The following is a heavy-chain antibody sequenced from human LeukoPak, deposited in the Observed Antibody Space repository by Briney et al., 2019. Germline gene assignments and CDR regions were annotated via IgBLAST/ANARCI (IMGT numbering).Heavy chain of an antibody. D-gene: IGHD2-21*02. Sequence: TGRSPRLSCAASGFTFSSYAMHWVRQAPGKGLEWVAVISYDGSNKYYADSVKGRFTISRDNSKNTLYLQMNSLRAEDTAVYYCARECGGDCYPAFDYWGQGTLVTVSS. CDR3: ARECGGDCYPAFDY. CDR2: ISYDGSNK. J-gene: IGHJ4*02. CDR1: GFTFSSYA. V-gene: IGHV3-30-3*01.